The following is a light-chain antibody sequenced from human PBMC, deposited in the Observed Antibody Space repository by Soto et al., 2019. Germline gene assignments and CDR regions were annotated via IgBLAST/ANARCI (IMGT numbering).Light chain of an antibody. CDR1: QSISDW. J-gene: IGKJ2*01. V-gene: IGKV1-5*01. CDR3: QEYKSAT. CDR2: DAS. Sequence: DIQMTQSPSTLSASVGDRVTITCRASQSISDWLAWYQQIPGRAPKLLIYDASTLQSGVPSRFSGSGSGTEFILTISSLQPDDSATYYCQEYKSATFGQGTKPQIK.